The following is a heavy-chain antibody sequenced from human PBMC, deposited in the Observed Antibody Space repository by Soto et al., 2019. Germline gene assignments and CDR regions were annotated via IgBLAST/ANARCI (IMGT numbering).Heavy chain of an antibody. CDR3: ARDVSPGTSTLYLDAFDI. J-gene: IGHJ3*02. Sequence: EAQLVESGGGLVQPGGSLRLSCEASGFSLGSYWMTWVRQAPGKGLAWVANIKKDGSRTSYLDSVRGRFTISRDNVGNSLSLQMDSLRAEVTGLYFCARDVSPGTSTLYLDAFDIWGQGTMVTVSS. CDR2: IKKDGSRT. V-gene: IGHV3-7*05. CDR1: GFSLGSYW. D-gene: IGHD2-8*01.